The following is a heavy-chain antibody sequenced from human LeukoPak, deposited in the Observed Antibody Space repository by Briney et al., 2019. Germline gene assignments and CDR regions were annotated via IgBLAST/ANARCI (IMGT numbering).Heavy chain of an antibody. CDR3: ARDPGTHIVVVTAIYFDY. CDR1: GFTFSSYA. Sequence: PGRSLRLPCAPSGFTFSSYAMHWVRQAPGKGLEWVAVISYDGSNKYNADSVKGRFTISRDNSKNTLYLQMNSLRAEDTAVYYCARDPGTHIVVVTAIYFDYWGRGTLVTVSS. D-gene: IGHD2-21*02. J-gene: IGHJ4*02. CDR2: ISYDGSNK. V-gene: IGHV3-30*04.